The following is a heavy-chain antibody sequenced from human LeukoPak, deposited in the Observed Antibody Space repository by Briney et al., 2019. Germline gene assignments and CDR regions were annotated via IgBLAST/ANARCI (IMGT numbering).Heavy chain of an antibody. CDR1: GXSISTNY. CDR3: ARGGPDYGDYHDY. J-gene: IGHJ4*02. Sequence: SETLSLTCNVSGXSISTNYGSWIRQPPGKGLEWIGYMYNSGSTNYNPSLKSRVTISVDTSKNQFSLKLTSVTAADTAVYYCARGGPDYGDYHDYWGQGTLVTVSS. D-gene: IGHD4-17*01. V-gene: IGHV4-59*01. CDR2: MYNSGST.